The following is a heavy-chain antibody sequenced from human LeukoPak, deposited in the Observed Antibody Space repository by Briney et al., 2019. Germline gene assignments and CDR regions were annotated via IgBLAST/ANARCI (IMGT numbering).Heavy chain of an antibody. CDR2: LHISGST. CDR3: ARGRLADYGDYEGFEY. Sequence: PSETLSLTCTLFGGSISSYYWSWIRQPAGKGLEWVGRLHISGSTNYNPSLKSRATMSVDTSKNQFSLKLRSVTAADTALYFCARGRLADYGDYEGFEYWGQGTLVTVSS. V-gene: IGHV4-4*07. CDR1: GGSISSYY. D-gene: IGHD4-17*01. J-gene: IGHJ4*02.